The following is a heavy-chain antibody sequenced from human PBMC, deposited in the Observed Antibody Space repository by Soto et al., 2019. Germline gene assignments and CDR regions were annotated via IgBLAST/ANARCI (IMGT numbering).Heavy chain of an antibody. CDR2: INGGNGNT. V-gene: IGHV1-3*01. Sequence: ASVKVSCKASGCSFTNFPINWVRQAPGQRLEWMGWINGGNGNTQYSQKFQGRVIISRDTSASTAYMELSSLRSEDTAVYYCARQSTITFDYWGLGTLVTVSS. CDR3: ARQSTITFDY. J-gene: IGHJ4*02. D-gene: IGHD1-20*01. CDR1: GCSFTNFP.